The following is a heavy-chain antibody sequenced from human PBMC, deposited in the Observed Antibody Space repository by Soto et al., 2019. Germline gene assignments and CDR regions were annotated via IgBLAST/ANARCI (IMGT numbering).Heavy chain of an antibody. J-gene: IGHJ6*04. D-gene: IGHD3-10*01. CDR1: GGSMRNYF. CDR2: IHYSVATSFFP. V-gene: IGHV4-59*01. CDR3: AAGEASSRNIAPYYLEF. Sequence: SETLSLTCTVSGGSMRNYFWTWIRQPPGRGLERIGYIHYSVATSFFPSYSPFLRGRVTISEDTSKNQFSLKLLSVTTADTAVYFCAAGEASSRNIAPYYLEFWGKGNMVNVSS.